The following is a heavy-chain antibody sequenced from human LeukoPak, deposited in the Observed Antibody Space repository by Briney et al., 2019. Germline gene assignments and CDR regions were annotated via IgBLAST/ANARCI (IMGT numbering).Heavy chain of an antibody. D-gene: IGHD3-10*01. CDR1: GGTFSSYA. CDR2: IIPILGIA. Sequence: SVKVSCKASGGTFSSYAISWVRQAPGQGLEWMGRIIPILGIANYAQKFQGRVTITADKSTSTAYMELSSLRSEDTAVYYCAREPISSGTYYPRSDYWGQGTLVTVSS. V-gene: IGHV1-69*04. J-gene: IGHJ4*02. CDR3: AREPISSGTYYPRSDY.